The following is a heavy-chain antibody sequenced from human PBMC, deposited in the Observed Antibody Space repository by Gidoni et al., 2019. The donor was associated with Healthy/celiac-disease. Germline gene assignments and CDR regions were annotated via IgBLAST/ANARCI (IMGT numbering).Heavy chain of an antibody. CDR1: GFTFSDYY. D-gene: IGHD3-22*01. Sequence: QVQLVESGGGLVKPGGSLRLSCAASGFTFSDYYMSWIRQAPGKGLEWVSYISSSGSTIYYAASVKGRFTISRDNAKNSLYLQMNSLRAEDTAVYYCAGLVVVITDDAFDIWGQGTMVTVSS. CDR3: AGLVVVITDDAFDI. V-gene: IGHV3-11*01. J-gene: IGHJ3*02. CDR2: ISSSGSTI.